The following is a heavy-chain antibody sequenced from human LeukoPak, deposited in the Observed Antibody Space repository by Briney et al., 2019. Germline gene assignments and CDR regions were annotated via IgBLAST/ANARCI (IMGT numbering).Heavy chain of an antibody. D-gene: IGHD3-10*01. Sequence: GGSLRLSCAASGFNFSIYSMNWVRQAPGKGLEWVSYITRSSTTIYYADSVKGRFTISRDNAKNSLYLQMNSLRAEDTAVYYCARPIFYGSGSYGYWGQGTLVTVSS. V-gene: IGHV3-48*04. J-gene: IGHJ4*02. CDR2: ITRSSTTI. CDR3: ARPIFYGSGSYGY. CDR1: GFNFSIYS.